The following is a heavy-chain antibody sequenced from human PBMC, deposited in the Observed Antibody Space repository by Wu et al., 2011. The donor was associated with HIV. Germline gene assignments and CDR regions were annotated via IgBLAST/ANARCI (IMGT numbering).Heavy chain of an antibody. V-gene: IGHV1-69*18. CDR1: GGTFSSHA. CDR2: IIPMFGTP. D-gene: IGHD3-16*01. Sequence: QVQLVQSGAEVKKPGSSAKVSCKASGGTFSSHAINWVRQAPGQGLEWMGRIIPMFGTPNYARKFQGRVTITADESTSTAYMELSSLRSEDTAVYYWWERGRPATYHYYYMDVWGKGTTVTVS. J-gene: IGHJ6*03. CDR3: WERGRPATYHYYYMDV.